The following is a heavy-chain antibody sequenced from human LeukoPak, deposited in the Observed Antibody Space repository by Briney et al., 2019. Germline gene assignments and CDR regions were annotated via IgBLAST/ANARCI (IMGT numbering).Heavy chain of an antibody. CDR2: IYYSGST. V-gene: IGHV4-59*12. CDR3: AREEVPHYDFWSGYFLGRFDY. Sequence: SETLSLTCTVSGGSISGYYWSWIRQPPGKGLEWIGYIYYSGSTNYNPSLKSRVTISVDTSKNQFSLKLSSVTAADTAVYYCAREEVPHYDFWSGYFLGRFDYWGQGTLVTVSS. CDR1: GGSISGYY. D-gene: IGHD3-3*01. J-gene: IGHJ4*02.